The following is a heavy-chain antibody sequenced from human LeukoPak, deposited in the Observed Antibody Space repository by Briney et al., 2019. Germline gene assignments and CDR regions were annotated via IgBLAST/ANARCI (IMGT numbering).Heavy chain of an antibody. Sequence: GRSLRLSCAASGFTFDDYAMHWVRQAPGKGLEWVSGISWNSGSIGYADSVKGRFTISRDNAKNSLYLQMNSLRAEDTALYYCAKVYSGSYFQAFDIWGQGTKVTVSS. J-gene: IGHJ3*02. CDR1: GFTFDDYA. CDR2: ISWNSGSI. D-gene: IGHD1-26*01. CDR3: AKVYSGSYFQAFDI. V-gene: IGHV3-9*01.